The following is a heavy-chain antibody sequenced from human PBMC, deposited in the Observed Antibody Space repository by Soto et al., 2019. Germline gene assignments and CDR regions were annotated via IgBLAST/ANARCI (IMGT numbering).Heavy chain of an antibody. CDR3: ARATIDDSSSYYYGEYFQH. J-gene: IGHJ1*01. CDR1: GGSISSSNW. CDR2: IYHSGST. V-gene: IGHV4-4*02. D-gene: IGHD3-22*01. Sequence: QVQLQESGPGLVKPSGTLSLTCAVSGGSISSSNWWSWVRQPPGKGLEWIGEIYHSGSTNYNPSLKGRVSISISKSKNQFSLKLSSVTAADTAVYYCARATIDDSSSYYYGEYFQHWGQGNLVTVSS.